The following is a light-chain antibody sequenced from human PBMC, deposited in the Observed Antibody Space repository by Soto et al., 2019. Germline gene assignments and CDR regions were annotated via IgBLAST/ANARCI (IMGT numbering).Light chain of an antibody. V-gene: IGLV1-47*01. J-gene: IGLJ2*01. CDR2: RNN. CDR1: ISNIGSNF. CDR3: AAWDDSLSGVV. Sequence: QLVLTQPPSASGTPGQRVTISCSGSISNIGSNFIYWYQQLPGTAPKLLIYRNNERPSGVPDRFSGSNSFTSASLAISGLRSEDEADYNCAAWDDSLSGVVFGGGTKRPS.